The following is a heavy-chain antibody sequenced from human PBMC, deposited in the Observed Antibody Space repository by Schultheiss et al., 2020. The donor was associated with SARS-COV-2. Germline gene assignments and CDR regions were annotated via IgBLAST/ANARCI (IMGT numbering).Heavy chain of an antibody. CDR2: IYYSGST. J-gene: IGHJ4*02. Sequence: SETLSLTCTVSGGSISSYYWSWIRQPPGKGLEWIGYIYYSGSTYYNPSLKSRVTISVDTSKNQFSLKLSSVTAADTAVYYCARSIAAAGHRYFDYWGQGTLVTVSS. CDR3: ARSIAAAGHRYFDY. V-gene: IGHV4-59*08. D-gene: IGHD6-13*01. CDR1: GGSISSYY.